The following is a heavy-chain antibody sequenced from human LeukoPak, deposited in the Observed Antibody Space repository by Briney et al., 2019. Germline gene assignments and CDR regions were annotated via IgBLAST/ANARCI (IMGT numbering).Heavy chain of an antibody. J-gene: IGHJ4*02. CDR1: GNTFSTYG. Sequence: APVKVSCKVSGNTFSTYGISWVRQAPGQGLEWMGWISPDNGNTNYAQNLQGRVTLTADTSTSTAYMELRSLRSDDTAMYYCARLYTSSWYRVDDYWGQGTLVTVSS. CDR3: ARLYTSSWYRVDDY. V-gene: IGHV1-18*01. D-gene: IGHD6-13*01. CDR2: ISPDNGNT.